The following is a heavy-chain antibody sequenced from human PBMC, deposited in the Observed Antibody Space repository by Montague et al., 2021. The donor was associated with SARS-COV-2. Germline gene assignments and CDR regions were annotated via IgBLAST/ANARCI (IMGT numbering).Heavy chain of an antibody. CDR2: VNPNSGNT. Sequence: SVKVSFKASGYPFMNYDIVWVRQVTGQGLEWMGWVNPNSGNTGYAQKFLGRVTVTRDTSISTAYMELSSLRSEDTAVYYCARGTRYYNVLTAFLNYHFYYMDVGGKGTTVIVSS. D-gene: IGHD3-9*01. V-gene: IGHV1-8*01. J-gene: IGHJ6*03. CDR3: ARGTRYYNVLTAFLNYHFYYMDV. CDR1: GYPFMNYD.